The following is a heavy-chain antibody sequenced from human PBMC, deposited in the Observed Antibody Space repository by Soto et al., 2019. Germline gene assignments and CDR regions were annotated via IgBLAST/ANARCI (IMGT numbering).Heavy chain of an antibody. D-gene: IGHD4-17*01. V-gene: IGHV3-7*01. J-gene: IGHJ5*02. CDR1: GFTFSRYW. CDR3: ESPPRGWDFGDDNWFAP. CDR2: IKQDGSEN. Sequence: EVKLVESGGGLVHPGGSLRLSCAASGFTFSRYWMTWVRQAPGKGLEWVANIKQDGSENYYVDSVKGRFTIYRDNAKNSLFLQMNGPSVEDTAICYWESPPRGWDFGDDNWFAPWGQGTLVTVSS.